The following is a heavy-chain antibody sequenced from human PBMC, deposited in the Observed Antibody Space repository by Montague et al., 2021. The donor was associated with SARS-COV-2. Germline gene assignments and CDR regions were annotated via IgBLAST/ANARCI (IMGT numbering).Heavy chain of an antibody. CDR1: GYSFINYA. J-gene: IGHJ4*02. V-gene: IGHV3-23*01. D-gene: IGHD3-10*01. CDR3: VRKNYYGSGSFSTFDY. Sequence: SLRLSCAASGYSFINYAMGWFRQAPVKGLEWVSVISGSGGNTYFADSVRVRFTISRDNSKNTLYLQMNSLRAEDTAVYYCVRKNYYGSGSFSTFDYWGQGTLVTVSS. CDR2: ISGSGGNT.